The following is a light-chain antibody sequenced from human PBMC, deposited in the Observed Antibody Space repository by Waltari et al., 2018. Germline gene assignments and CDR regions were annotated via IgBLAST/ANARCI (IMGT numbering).Light chain of an antibody. CDR2: DVN. Sequence: QSALSQPASVSGSPGQSITISCTGASSDVGGQAYVSWYQQHPGKAPKLIIRDVNNRPSGVSNRFSGSKSGNTASLTISGLQAEDEADYYCSSYSTSSSLILFGEGTKVTVL. CDR1: SSDVGGQAY. J-gene: IGLJ2*01. CDR3: SSYSTSSSLIL. V-gene: IGLV2-14*03.